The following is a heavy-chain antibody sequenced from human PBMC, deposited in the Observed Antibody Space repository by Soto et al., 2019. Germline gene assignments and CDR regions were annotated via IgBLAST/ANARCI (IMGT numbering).Heavy chain of an antibody. D-gene: IGHD3-3*01. CDR2: IKQHATEM. Sequence: GLEWAANIKQHATEMYYGESVQGRFTISRDNAKNLAYLEMNSLTIDDTAVYYCARDYTPTDFWAGFWTHWGHGTLVTVSS. V-gene: IGHV3-7*03. J-gene: IGHJ4*01. CDR3: ARDYTPTDFWAGFWTH.